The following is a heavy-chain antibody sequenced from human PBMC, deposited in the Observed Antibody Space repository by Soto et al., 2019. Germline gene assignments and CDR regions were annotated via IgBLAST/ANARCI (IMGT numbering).Heavy chain of an antibody. CDR1: GFTFSSYA. CDR2: IRYDGSNK. D-gene: IGHD4-17*01. J-gene: IGHJ4*02. CDR3: AREDHGDYGFYF. Sequence: GGSLRLSCAASGFTFSSYAMHWVRQAPGKGLEWVAVIRYDGSNKYYADSVKGRFTISRDNSKNTPYLQMNSLKAEDTAVYYCAREDHGDYGFYFWGQGTLVTVSS. V-gene: IGHV3-33*08.